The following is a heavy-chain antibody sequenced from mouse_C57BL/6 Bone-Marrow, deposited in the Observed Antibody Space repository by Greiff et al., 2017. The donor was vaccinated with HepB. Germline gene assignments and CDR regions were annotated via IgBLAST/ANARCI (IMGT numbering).Heavy chain of an antibody. V-gene: IGHV1-42*01. CDR1: GYSFTGYY. CDR2: INPSTGGT. D-gene: IGHD1-1*01. CDR3: ARGYYGSSPWYFDV. J-gene: IGHJ1*03. Sequence: DVKLQESGPELVKPGASVKISCKASGYSFTGYYMNWVKQSPEKSLEWIGEINPSTGGTTYNQKFKAKATLTVDKSSSTAYMQLKSLTSEDSAVYYCARGYYGSSPWYFDVWGTGTTVTVSS.